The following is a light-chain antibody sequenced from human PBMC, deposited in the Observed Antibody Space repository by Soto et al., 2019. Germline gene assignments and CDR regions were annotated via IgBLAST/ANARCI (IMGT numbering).Light chain of an antibody. CDR3: QSYDTRLSGYV. Sequence: QSVLTQSPSVSGAPGQRVTLSCTGSSSNIGAGYDVHWYQQLPGAAPKLLIYDNNNRPSGVPDRFSGSKFGASASLAITGLQAEDEADYYCQSYDTRLSGYVFGTGTKVTVL. J-gene: IGLJ1*01. CDR2: DNN. CDR1: SSNIGAGYD. V-gene: IGLV1-40*01.